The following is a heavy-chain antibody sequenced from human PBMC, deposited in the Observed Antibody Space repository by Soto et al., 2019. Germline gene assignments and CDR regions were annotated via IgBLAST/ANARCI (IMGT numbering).Heavy chain of an antibody. Sequence: PSETLSLTCTVSGGSISSGGTYWGWIRQPPGKGLVWIGYIYYSGNTYFNSSLKSLVTLSVDTSNNQFSQNLSSVTAADTAVYYCVRYCSTTKCPFDYWGQGTLVTVSS. CDR3: VRYCSTTKCPFDY. V-gene: IGHV4-30-4*01. D-gene: IGHD2-2*01. CDR1: GGSISSGGTY. J-gene: IGHJ4*02. CDR2: IYYSGNT.